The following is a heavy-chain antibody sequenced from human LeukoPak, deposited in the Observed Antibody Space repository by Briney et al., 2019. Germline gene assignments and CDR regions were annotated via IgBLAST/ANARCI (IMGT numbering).Heavy chain of an antibody. CDR1: GGTFSSYA. J-gene: IGHJ5*02. CDR2: IIPIFGTA. D-gene: IGHD2-2*01. Sequence: GASVKVSCKASGGTFSSYAISWVRQAPGQGLEWMGGIIPIFGTANYAQKFQGRVTITADESTSTAYMELSSLRSEDTAVYYCAKDALGQLLDGWFDPWGQGTLVTVSS. V-gene: IGHV1-69*13. CDR3: AKDALGQLLDGWFDP.